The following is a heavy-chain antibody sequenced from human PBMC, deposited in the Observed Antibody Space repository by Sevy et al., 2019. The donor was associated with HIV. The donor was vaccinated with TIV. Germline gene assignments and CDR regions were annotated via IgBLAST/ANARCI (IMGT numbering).Heavy chain of an antibody. CDR2: ISGSGGST. J-gene: IGHJ3*02. CDR1: GFTFSSYA. V-gene: IGHV3-23*01. D-gene: IGHD3-22*01. Sequence: GGSLRLSCAASGFTFSSYAMSWVRQAPGKGLEWLSAISGSGGSTYYADSVKGRFTISRDNSKNTLYLQMNSLRAEDTAVYYCAKKDDSSGAFDIWGQGTMVTVSS. CDR3: AKKDDSSGAFDI.